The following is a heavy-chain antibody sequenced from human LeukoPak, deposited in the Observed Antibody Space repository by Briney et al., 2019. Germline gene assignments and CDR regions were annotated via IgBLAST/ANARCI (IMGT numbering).Heavy chain of an antibody. Sequence: GGSLRLSCAASGFTFSSYAMHWVRQAPGKGLEWVAVISYDGSNKYYADSVKGRFTISRDNSKNTLYLQMNSLRAEDTAVYYCARDRRVVAATLDYWGQGTLVTVSS. CDR2: ISYDGSNK. CDR1: GFTFSSYA. D-gene: IGHD2-15*01. J-gene: IGHJ4*02. CDR3: ARDRRVVAATLDY. V-gene: IGHV3-30-3*01.